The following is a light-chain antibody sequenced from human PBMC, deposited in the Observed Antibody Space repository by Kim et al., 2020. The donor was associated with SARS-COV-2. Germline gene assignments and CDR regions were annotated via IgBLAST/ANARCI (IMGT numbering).Light chain of an antibody. V-gene: IGLV1-51*01. CDR2: DNN. J-gene: IGLJ2*01. CDR3: GTWDSSLGTVV. Sequence: GQKVTSSYSGSSANIGNYYVSWYQQLPGTAPKLLIYDNNMRHSGIPDRFAGSKSGTSATLGITGLQTGDEADYYCGTWDSSLGTVVFGGGTQLTVL. CDR1: SANIGNYY.